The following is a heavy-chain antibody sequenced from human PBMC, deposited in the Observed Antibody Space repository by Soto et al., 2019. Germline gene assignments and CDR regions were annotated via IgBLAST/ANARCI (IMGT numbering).Heavy chain of an antibody. CDR2: IYWDDDR. J-gene: IGHJ3*02. CDR1: GFSLTTSGVG. CDR3: AHRTMRCNGGSCYSLYAFDI. D-gene: IGHD2-15*01. V-gene: IGHV2-5*02. Sequence: QITLKESGPTLVKPTQTLMLTCTFSGFSLTTSGVGVGWIRQPPGKALEWLALIYWDDDRRYSPSLKNRLTIIKDTSKNQVVLTMTNMDPVDTATYYCAHRTMRCNGGSCYSLYAFDIWGQGTLVTVSS.